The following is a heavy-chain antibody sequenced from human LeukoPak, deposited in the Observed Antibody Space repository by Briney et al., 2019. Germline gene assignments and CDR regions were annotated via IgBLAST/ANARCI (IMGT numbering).Heavy chain of an antibody. CDR2: ISYDGSNK. CDR3: ARGQGWRILSGFDY. CDR1: GFTFSNYG. Sequence: GRSLRLSCAASGFTFSNYGMHWVRQAPGKGLEWVSVISYDGSNKYYADSVKGRFTISRDESKNTLYLQMNSLRVEDTAVYYCARGQGWRILSGFDYWGQGTLVTVSS. V-gene: IGHV3-30*03. J-gene: IGHJ4*02. D-gene: IGHD2-8*02.